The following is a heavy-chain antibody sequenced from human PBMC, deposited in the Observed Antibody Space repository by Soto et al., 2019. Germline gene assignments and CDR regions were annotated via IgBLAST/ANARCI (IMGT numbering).Heavy chain of an antibody. J-gene: IGHJ3*01. D-gene: IGHD3-22*01. CDR3: ARGYYDSSGQSNTFDV. V-gene: IGHV4-59*01. CDR1: GASISSSY. Sequence: SETLSLTCTVSGASISSSYWSWIRQPPGKGLEWIGYVSYSGSTNYNPSLKSRVTISVDTSKNQFSLKLSSATAADTALYYCARGYYDSSGQSNTFDVWGQGTMVTVSS. CDR2: VSYSGST.